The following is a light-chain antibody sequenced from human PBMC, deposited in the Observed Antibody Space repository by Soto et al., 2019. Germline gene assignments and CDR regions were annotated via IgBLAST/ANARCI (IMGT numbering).Light chain of an antibody. Sequence: QSVLTQPPSVSGAPGQRVTISCTGSSSNIGAGYDVHWYQQLPGTAPKLLIYGNSNRPSGVPDRFSGSKSGTSASLAITGLQAEDEADDYCQSYDSSGVVFGGGTKVTVL. CDR2: GNS. CDR1: SSNIGAGYD. J-gene: IGLJ2*01. V-gene: IGLV1-40*01. CDR3: QSYDSSGVV.